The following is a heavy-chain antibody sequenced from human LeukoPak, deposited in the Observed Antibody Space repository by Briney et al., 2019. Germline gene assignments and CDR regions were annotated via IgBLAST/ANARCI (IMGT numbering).Heavy chain of an antibody. CDR3: ARQNDIVVVVAATGEQDWFDP. CDR1: GGSFSGYY. J-gene: IGHJ5*02. V-gene: IGHV4-34*01. D-gene: IGHD2-15*01. CDR2: INHSGST. Sequence: PSETLSLTCAVYGGSFSGYYWSWIRQPPGKGLEWIGEINHSGSTNYNPSLKSRVTISVDTSKNQFSLKLSSVTAADTAVYYCARQNDIVVVVAATGEQDWFDPWGQGTLVTVSS.